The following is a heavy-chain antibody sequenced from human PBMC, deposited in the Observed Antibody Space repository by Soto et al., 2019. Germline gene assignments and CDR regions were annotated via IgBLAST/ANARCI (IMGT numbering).Heavy chain of an antibody. CDR1: RFTFSTFA. Sequence: PGGSLRLSCAASRFTFSTFAMSWVRQAPGKGLEWVAAISGGGSNKYYADSVKGRFTISRDNSSNTLYLQMDSLRAEDTAIYFCAKDSYSDFWSGHYYYFDFWGQGTLVTVSS. J-gene: IGHJ4*02. D-gene: IGHD3-3*01. CDR2: ISGGGSNK. CDR3: AKDSYSDFWSGHYYYFDF. V-gene: IGHV3-23*01.